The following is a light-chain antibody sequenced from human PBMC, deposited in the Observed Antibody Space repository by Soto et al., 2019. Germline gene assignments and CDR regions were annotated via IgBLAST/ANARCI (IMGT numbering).Light chain of an antibody. CDR3: QQYNSYWT. Sequence: DIQMTQSPSTLSASVGDRVTITCRASQSINSWLAWYQQKPGKAPKLLIYKASSLESGVPSRFSDSGSGTEFTLTISSLQPDDFATYYCQQYNSYWTFGQGTKVEIK. J-gene: IGKJ1*01. CDR1: QSINSW. V-gene: IGKV1-5*03. CDR2: KAS.